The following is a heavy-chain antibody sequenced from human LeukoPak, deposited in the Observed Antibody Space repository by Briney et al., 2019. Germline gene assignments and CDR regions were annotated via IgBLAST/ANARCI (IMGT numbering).Heavy chain of an antibody. D-gene: IGHD3-10*01. CDR3: ARAGGVYYYGSGSYISGAFDI. Sequence: TPGGSLRLSCAASGFTFSSYSMNWVRQAPGKGLEWVSSISSSSSYIYYADSVKGRFTISRDNAKNSLYLQMNSLRAEDTAVYYCARAGGVYYYGSGSYISGAFDIWGQGTMVTVSS. V-gene: IGHV3-21*01. CDR1: GFTFSSYS. CDR2: ISSSSSYI. J-gene: IGHJ3*02.